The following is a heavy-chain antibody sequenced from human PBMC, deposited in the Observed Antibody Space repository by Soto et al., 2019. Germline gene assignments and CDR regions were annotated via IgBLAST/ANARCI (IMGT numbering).Heavy chain of an antibody. Sequence: PGGSLRLSCAASGFAFSSYEMNWVRQSPGKGLEWLSYISSTASTIHYADSVKGRFTISRDNANNSVYLQMNSLTADDSAVYYCARAAGIMTRGFHGMDVWSQGTTVTVSS. J-gene: IGHJ6*02. V-gene: IGHV3-48*03. D-gene: IGHD3-10*01. CDR3: ARAAGIMTRGFHGMDV. CDR1: GFAFSSYE. CDR2: ISSTASTI.